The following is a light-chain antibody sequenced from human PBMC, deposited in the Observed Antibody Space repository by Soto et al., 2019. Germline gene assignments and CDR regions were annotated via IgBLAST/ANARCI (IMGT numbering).Light chain of an antibody. CDR2: WAS. Sequence: DIVMTQSPDSLAVSLGERATINCKSSQSVLYSSNNKNYLAWYQQKPGQPPKLLIYWASTRESGVPDRFSGSGSGTDFTLTISSLQAEDVAVYYCQQYSSTPRVTVGGGTKVEIK. CDR3: QQYSSTPRVT. V-gene: IGKV4-1*01. CDR1: QSVLYSSNNKNY. J-gene: IGKJ4*01.